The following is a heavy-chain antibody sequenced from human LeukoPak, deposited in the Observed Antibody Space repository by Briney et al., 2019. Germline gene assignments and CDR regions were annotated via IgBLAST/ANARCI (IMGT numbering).Heavy chain of an antibody. D-gene: IGHD3-10*01. J-gene: IGHJ4*02. CDR2: IKQDGSEK. CDR1: GFTFSSYW. Sequence: PGGSLRLSCAASGFTFSSYWMSWVRQAPGKGLEWVANIKQDGSEKYYVDSVKGRFTISRDNAKNSLYLQMNSLRAEDTAVYYCARAKMVRGVTYFDYWGQGTLVTVSS. CDR3: ARAKMVRGVTYFDY. V-gene: IGHV3-7*03.